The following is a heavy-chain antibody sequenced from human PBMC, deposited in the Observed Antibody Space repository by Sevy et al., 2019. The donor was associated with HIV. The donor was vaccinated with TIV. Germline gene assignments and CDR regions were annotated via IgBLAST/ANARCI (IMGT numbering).Heavy chain of an antibody. CDR3: AQGYCSGGSCYDY. D-gene: IGHD2-15*01. Sequence: GGSLRLSCAASGFTFSSYSMNWVRQAPGKGLEWVSSISSSSSYIYYADSLEGRFTISRDNAKNSLYLQMNSLRAEDTAVYYCAQGYCSGGSCYDYWGQGTLVTVSS. CDR1: GFTFSSYS. CDR2: ISSSSSYI. J-gene: IGHJ4*02. V-gene: IGHV3-21*01.